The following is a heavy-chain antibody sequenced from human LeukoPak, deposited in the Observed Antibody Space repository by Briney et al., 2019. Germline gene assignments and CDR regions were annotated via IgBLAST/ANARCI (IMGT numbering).Heavy chain of an antibody. D-gene: IGHD1-26*01. Sequence: ASVKVSCKASGYTFTGYYMHWVRQAPGQGLEWMGWINPNSGGTNYAQKFQGRVTMTRDTSISTAYMELSRLRSDDTAVYYCARDGYSGSYNWFDPWGQGTLVTVSS. V-gene: IGHV1-2*02. CDR3: ARDGYSGSYNWFDP. CDR1: GYTFTGYY. J-gene: IGHJ5*02. CDR2: INPNSGGT.